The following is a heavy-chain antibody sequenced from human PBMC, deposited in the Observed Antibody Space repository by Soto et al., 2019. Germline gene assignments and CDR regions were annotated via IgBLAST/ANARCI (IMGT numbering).Heavy chain of an antibody. D-gene: IGHD6-13*01. Sequence: GGSLRLSCAATGSMFGTYWMSWVRQAPGKGLEWVANIKHDGNEKYYADSVKGRFTVSRDNVKNFLHLQMSSLRGDDTGVYFCVRATLSWGHYYYRGLDVWGQGTTVTVPS. J-gene: IGHJ6*02. V-gene: IGHV3-7*01. CDR2: IKHDGNEK. CDR1: GSMFGTYW. CDR3: VRATLSWGHYYYRGLDV.